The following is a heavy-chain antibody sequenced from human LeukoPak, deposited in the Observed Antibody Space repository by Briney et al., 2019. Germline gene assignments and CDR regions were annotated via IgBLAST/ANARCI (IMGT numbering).Heavy chain of an antibody. CDR1: GFTFSSYA. D-gene: IGHD6-6*01. J-gene: IGHJ4*01. Sequence: GGSLRLSCAASGFTFSSYAMHWVRQAPGKGLEWVAVISYDGSNKYYADSVKGRFTISRDNSKNTLYLQMNSLRAEDTAVYYCARDRSSSSDFDYWGQEPWSPSPQ. V-gene: IGHV3-30-3*01. CDR2: ISYDGSNK. CDR3: ARDRSSSSDFDY.